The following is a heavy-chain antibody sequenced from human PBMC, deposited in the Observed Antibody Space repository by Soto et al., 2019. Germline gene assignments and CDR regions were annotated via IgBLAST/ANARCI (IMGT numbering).Heavy chain of an antibody. D-gene: IGHD1-26*01. J-gene: IGHJ6*01. CDR1: GFTFSSYG. Sequence: PWVSLRLSCAASGFTFSSYGMHWVRQAPGKGLEWVAVIWYDGSNKYYADSVKGRFTISRDNSKNTLYLQMNSLRAEDTAVYYCARDQVVGATTDYYYGLDVWGQGTTVTAPQ. V-gene: IGHV3-33*01. CDR2: IWYDGSNK. CDR3: ARDQVVGATTDYYYGLDV.